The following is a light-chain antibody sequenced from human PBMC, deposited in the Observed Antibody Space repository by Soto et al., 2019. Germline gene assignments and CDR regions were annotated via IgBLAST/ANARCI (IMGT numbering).Light chain of an antibody. Sequence: EIAMTQSPATLSVSPGQIATLSCRASQNVNSNLAGYQQKPGHAPSLLMYNVSTRATGFPARLSGSGSGTEFTLTISSLQSEDSDIYYCQQYNTLNTFGQGTKLEIK. J-gene: IGKJ2*01. CDR3: QQYNTLNT. CDR2: NVS. CDR1: QNVNSN. V-gene: IGKV3-15*01.